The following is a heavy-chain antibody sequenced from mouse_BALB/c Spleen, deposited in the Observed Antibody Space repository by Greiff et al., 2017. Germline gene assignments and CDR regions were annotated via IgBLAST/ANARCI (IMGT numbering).Heavy chain of an antibody. CDR1: GYSITSDYA. Sequence: VQLQESGPGLVKPSQSLSLTCTVTGYSITSDYAWNWIRQFPGNKLEWMGYISYSGSTSYNPSLKSRISITRDTSKNQFFLQLNSVTTEDTATYYGARGSYYYGLNYFDYWGQGTTLTVSS. CDR2: ISYSGST. V-gene: IGHV3-2*02. CDR3: ARGSYYYGLNYFDY. D-gene: IGHD1-1*01. J-gene: IGHJ2*01.